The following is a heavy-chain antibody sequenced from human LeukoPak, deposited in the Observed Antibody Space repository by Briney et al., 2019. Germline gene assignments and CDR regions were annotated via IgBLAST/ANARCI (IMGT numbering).Heavy chain of an antibody. V-gene: IGHV4-59*01. CDR2: IYYSGST. J-gene: IGHJ6*03. Sequence: PSETLSLTCTVSGGSISSYYWSWIQQPPGKGLEWIGYIYYSGSTNYNPSLKSRVTISVDTSKNQFSLKLSSVTAADTAVYYCARGMPSLWFGEPYYYYYMDVWGKGTTVTISS. D-gene: IGHD3-10*01. CDR1: GGSISSYY. CDR3: ARGMPSLWFGEPYYYYYMDV.